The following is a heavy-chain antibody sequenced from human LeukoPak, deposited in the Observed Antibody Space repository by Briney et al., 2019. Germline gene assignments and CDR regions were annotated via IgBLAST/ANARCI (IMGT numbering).Heavy chain of an antibody. D-gene: IGHD3-22*01. CDR2: ISSSSSTI. V-gene: IGHV3-48*01. J-gene: IGHJ4*02. CDR3: ARGSTYYDSSGQVPFDY. Sequence: GGSLRLSCAASGFTFSSYAMTWVRQAPGKGLEWVSYISSSSSTIYYADSVKGRFTISRDNAKNSLYLQMNSLRAEDTAVYYCARGSTYYDSSGQVPFDYWGQGTLVTVSS. CDR1: GFTFSSYA.